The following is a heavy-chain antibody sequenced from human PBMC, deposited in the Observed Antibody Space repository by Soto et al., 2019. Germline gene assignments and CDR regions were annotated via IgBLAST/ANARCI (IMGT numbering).Heavy chain of an antibody. CDR2: ISGSGGST. CDR1: GFTFSSYA. J-gene: IGHJ6*02. V-gene: IGHV3-23*01. CDR3: AKAATYYDFWSGSYPWYYYGMDV. D-gene: IGHD3-3*01. Sequence: GGSLRLSCAASGFTFSSYAMSWVRQAPGKGLEWVSAISGSGGSTYYADSVKGRFTISRDNSKNTLYLQMNSLRAEDTAVYYCAKAATYYDFWSGSYPWYYYGMDVWGQGTTVTVSS.